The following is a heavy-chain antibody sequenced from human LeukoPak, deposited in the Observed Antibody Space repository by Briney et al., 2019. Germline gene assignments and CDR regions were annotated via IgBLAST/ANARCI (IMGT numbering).Heavy chain of an antibody. Sequence: KTSETLSLTCTVSGGSVSSGSYYWSWIRQPPGKGLEWIGDIYYSGSTNYNPSLKSRVTISVDTSKNQFSLKLSSVTAADTAVYYCARIPLYYYDSSGYYGVFGFDYWGQGTLVTVSS. CDR1: GGSVSSGSYY. CDR3: ARIPLYYYDSSGYYGVFGFDY. V-gene: IGHV4-61*01. D-gene: IGHD3-22*01. CDR2: IYYSGST. J-gene: IGHJ4*02.